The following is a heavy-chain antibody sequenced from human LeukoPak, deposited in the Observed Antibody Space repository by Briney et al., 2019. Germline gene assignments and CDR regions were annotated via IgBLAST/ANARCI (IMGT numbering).Heavy chain of an antibody. CDR1: GYTFTGYY. CDR3: ARLADIVVVPAAPDAFDI. Sequence: AAVKVSCKASGYTFTGYYMHWVRQAPGQGREWMGLINPNSGGTNYAQKFQGRVTMTRDTSISTAYMELSRLRSDDTAVYYCARLADIVVVPAAPDAFDIWGQGTMVTVSS. D-gene: IGHD2-2*01. CDR2: INPNSGGT. V-gene: IGHV1-2*02. J-gene: IGHJ3*02.